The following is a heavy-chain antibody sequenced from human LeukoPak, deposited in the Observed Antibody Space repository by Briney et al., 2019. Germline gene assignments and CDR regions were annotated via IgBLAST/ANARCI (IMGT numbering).Heavy chain of an antibody. Sequence: GGSLRLSCAASGFKFSDYYMSWVRQAPGRGLEWVSSISGSGDTMRYADSVEGRFTISRDNAKNSVFPQINSLRAEDTAIYYCATSRYYLDYWGQGTLVTASS. CDR3: ATSRYYLDY. V-gene: IGHV3-11*01. CDR2: ISGSGDTM. CDR1: GFKFSDYY. J-gene: IGHJ4*02. D-gene: IGHD3-16*02.